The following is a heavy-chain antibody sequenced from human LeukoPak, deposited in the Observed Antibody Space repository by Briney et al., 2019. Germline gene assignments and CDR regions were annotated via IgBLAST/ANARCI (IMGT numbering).Heavy chain of an antibody. CDR3: ARHYGP. CDR1: GGSISSYY. D-gene: IGHD3-10*01. J-gene: IGHJ4*02. V-gene: IGHV4-59*08. Sequence: SETLSLTCTVSGGSISSYYWSWIRQPPGKGLEWIGYIYYSGSTNYNPSLKSRVTISVDTSKSQFSLKLNSVTATDTAVYYRARHYGPWGQGTLVTVSS. CDR2: IYYSGST.